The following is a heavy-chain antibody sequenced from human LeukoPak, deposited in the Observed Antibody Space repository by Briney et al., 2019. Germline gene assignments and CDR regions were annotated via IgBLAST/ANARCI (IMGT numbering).Heavy chain of an antibody. CDR1: GYTFTGDF. D-gene: IGHD6-6*01. J-gene: IGHJ5*02. CDR3: ARGNIATRRGENWFDP. CDR2: INSDSGGT. Sequence: GASVKVSCKASGYTFTGDFIHWVRQAPGQGIERMGWINSDSGGTNYARKFQGRVTMTRDTSISTAYMELSSLRSDDTAVFYCARGNIATRRGENWFDPWGQGTLVTVSS. V-gene: IGHV1-2*02.